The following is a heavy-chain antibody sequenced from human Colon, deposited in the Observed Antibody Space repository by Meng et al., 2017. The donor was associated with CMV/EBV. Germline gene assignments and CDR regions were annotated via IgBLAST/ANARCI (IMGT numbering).Heavy chain of an antibody. D-gene: IGHD4-11*01. Sequence: GESLKISCTASEFSVNSNYMTWVRQAPGKGLEWVAIIYSLGKTFVADSVKGRFSISRDSSKNTVYLEMNSLRPEDTAVYFCARVSTIITRPRYCDIWGRGTVVTVSS. CDR2: IYSLGKT. CDR3: ARVSTIITRPRYCDI. V-gene: IGHV3-66*03. CDR1: EFSVNSNY. J-gene: IGHJ2*01.